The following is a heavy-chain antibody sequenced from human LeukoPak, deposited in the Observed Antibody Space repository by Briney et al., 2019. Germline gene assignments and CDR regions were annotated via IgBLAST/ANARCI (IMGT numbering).Heavy chain of an antibody. CDR2: INAGNGST. D-gene: IGHD2-2*01. J-gene: IGHJ6*02. V-gene: IGHV1-3*01. Sequence: ASVKVSCKASGYTFTSYAMHWVRQAPGQRLEWMGWINAGNGSTKYSQKFQGRVTITRDTSASTAYMELSSLRSEDTAVYYCASRSTYYYYGMDVWGQGTTVTVSS. CDR1: GYTFTSYA. CDR3: ASRSTYYYYGMDV.